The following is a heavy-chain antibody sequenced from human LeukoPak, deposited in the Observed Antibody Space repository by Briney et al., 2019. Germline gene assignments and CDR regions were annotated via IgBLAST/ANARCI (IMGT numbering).Heavy chain of an antibody. V-gene: IGHV4-59*01. CDR3: ARDLPYCSGGSCST. J-gene: IGHJ5*02. CDR1: GGSISSYY. D-gene: IGHD2-15*01. Sequence: SETLSLTCTVSGGSISSYYWSWILQPPGKGLEWIGYIYYSGSSNYNPSLKSRVTISVDTSKNQFSLKLSSATAADTAVYYCARDLPYCSGGSCSTWGQGTLVTVSS. CDR2: IYYSGSS.